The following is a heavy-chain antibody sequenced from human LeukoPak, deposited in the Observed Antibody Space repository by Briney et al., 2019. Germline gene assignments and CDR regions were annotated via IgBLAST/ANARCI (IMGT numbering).Heavy chain of an antibody. CDR3: ARDPAIYYYDSSCYYLPDALDT. Sequence: PSETLSLTCTVSGDSISSSTYFWGWIRQPPGKGLEWIGSFYYGGSTYYSPSLKSRVTISVDTSKNQFSLKLSSVTASDTAWYYWARDPAIYYYDSSCYYLPDALDTWGQWTMVTVS. D-gene: IGHD3-22*01. J-gene: IGHJ3*02. CDR2: FYYGGST. V-gene: IGHV4-39*02. CDR1: GDSISSSTYF.